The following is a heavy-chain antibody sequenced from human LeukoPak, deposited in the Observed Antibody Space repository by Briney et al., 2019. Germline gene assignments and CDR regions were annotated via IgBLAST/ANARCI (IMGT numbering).Heavy chain of an antibody. Sequence: GGSLRLSCAASGFTVSSNYMSWVRQAPGKGLEWVSVIYSGGSTYYADSVKGRFTISRDNSKNTLYLQMNSLRAEDTAVYYCARGYCSSTSCYYSWFDPWGQGTLVTVSS. CDR2: IYSGGST. CDR3: ARGYCSSTSCYYSWFDP. D-gene: IGHD2-2*01. J-gene: IGHJ5*02. CDR1: GFTVSSNY. V-gene: IGHV3-66*01.